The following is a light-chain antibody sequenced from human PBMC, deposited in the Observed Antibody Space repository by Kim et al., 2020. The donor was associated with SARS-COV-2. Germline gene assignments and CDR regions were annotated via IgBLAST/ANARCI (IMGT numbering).Light chain of an antibody. CDR1: QGISNY. CDR3: QQYNHYPVT. Sequence: DIQMTQSPSSLSASVGDRVIITCRASQGISNYVAWFQQKPGKAPMTLIHAVSSLESGVPSRFSGSGYGTDFTLTINSLQPEDSATYYCQQYNHYPVTFGGGTKLEI. V-gene: IGKV1-16*01. CDR2: AVS. J-gene: IGKJ4*01.